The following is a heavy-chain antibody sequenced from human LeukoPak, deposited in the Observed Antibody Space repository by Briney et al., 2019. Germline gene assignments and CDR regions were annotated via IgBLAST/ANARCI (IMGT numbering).Heavy chain of an antibody. J-gene: IGHJ4*02. CDR3: ARTKGMIDY. CDR1: GDSVSSNNVA. D-gene: IGHD2-8*01. V-gene: IGHV6-1*01. Sequence: SQTLSLTCAISGDSVSSNNVAWNWMRQSPSRGLEWLGKTYYRSKWINDYAVSVKSRITINPDTSKNQFSLQLNSVTPEDTAVYYCARTKGMIDYWGQGTLVTVSS. CDR2: TYYRSKWIN.